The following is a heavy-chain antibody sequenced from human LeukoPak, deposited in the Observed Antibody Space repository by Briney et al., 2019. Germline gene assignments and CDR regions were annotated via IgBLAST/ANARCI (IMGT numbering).Heavy chain of an antibody. D-gene: IGHD3-22*01. CDR2: IYTSGST. CDR3: ARDTGYYDSSGYPYYYYYYMDV. V-gene: IGHV4-4*07. Sequence: SETLSLTCTVSGGSISSYYWSWIRQPAGKGLEGIRRIYTSGSTNYNPSLKSRVTMSVDTSKNQFSPKLSSVTAADTAVYYCARDTGYYDSSGYPYYYYYYMDVWGKGTTVTVSS. J-gene: IGHJ6*03. CDR1: GGSISSYY.